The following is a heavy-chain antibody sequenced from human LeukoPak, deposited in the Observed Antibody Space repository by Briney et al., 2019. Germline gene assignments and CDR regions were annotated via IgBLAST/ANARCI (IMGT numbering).Heavy chain of an antibody. Sequence: GESLKISCKGSGYSFTSYWIGWVRQMPGKGLEWMGIIYPGDSDTRYSPSFQGQVTISADKSISAAYLQWSSLKASDTAMYYCARPMTTVTTGDAFDIWGQGTMVTVSS. CDR3: ARPMTTVTTGDAFDI. D-gene: IGHD4-17*01. CDR1: GYSFTSYW. CDR2: IYPGDSDT. J-gene: IGHJ3*02. V-gene: IGHV5-51*01.